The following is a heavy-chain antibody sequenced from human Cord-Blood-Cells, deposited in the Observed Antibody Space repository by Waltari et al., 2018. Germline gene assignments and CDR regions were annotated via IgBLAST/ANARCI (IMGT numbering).Heavy chain of an antibody. CDR2: IIPIFGTA. CDR1: GGPSSRYA. CDR3: ARGKSGYSYGAFDI. V-gene: IGHV1-69*12. J-gene: IGHJ3*02. D-gene: IGHD5-18*01. Sequence: QVQLVQSGAEVKKPGSSVKVSCKAPGGPSSRYAISWVRQPPGQGLEWMGGIIPIFGTANYAQKFQGRVTITADESTSTAYMELSSLRSEDTAVYYCARGKSGYSYGAFDIWGQGTMVTVSS.